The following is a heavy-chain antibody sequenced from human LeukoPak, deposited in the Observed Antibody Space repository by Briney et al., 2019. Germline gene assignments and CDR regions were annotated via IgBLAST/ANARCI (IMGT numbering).Heavy chain of an antibody. Sequence: SETLSLTCTVSGGSISSSSYYWGWIRQPPGKGLEWIGSIYYSGSTYYNPSLKSRVTISLDTSKNQFSLELSLGTPPDTAVFYCGRHFGPGGRYLVASGAPPPLFDYWGQGTLVTVSS. CDR3: GRHFGPGGRYLVASGAPPPLFDY. V-gene: IGHV4-39*01. CDR1: GGSISSSSYY. CDR2: IYYSGST. J-gene: IGHJ4*02. D-gene: IGHD6-19*01.